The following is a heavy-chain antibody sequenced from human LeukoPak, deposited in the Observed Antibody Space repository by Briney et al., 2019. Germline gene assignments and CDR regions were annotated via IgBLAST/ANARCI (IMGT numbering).Heavy chain of an antibody. CDR1: GFTFSSYA. J-gene: IGHJ4*02. CDR3: AKDSCSGGSCYYFDY. CDR2: ISGSGGST. V-gene: IGHV3-23*01. Sequence: GGSLRLSCAASGFTFSSYAMSWVRQAPGKGLEWVSAISGSGGSTYYADSVKGRFTISRDNSKNTLYLQMNSLSAEDTAVYYCAKDSCSGGSCYYFDYWGQGTLVTVSS. D-gene: IGHD2-15*01.